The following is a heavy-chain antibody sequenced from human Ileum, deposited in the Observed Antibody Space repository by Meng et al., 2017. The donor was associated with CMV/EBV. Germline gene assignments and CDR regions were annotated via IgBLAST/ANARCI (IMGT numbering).Heavy chain of an antibody. CDR2: INSDGSST. J-gene: IGHJ4*02. CDR1: GFTFSSYW. Sequence: GESLKISCAASGFTFSSYWMHWVRQAPGKGLVWVSRINSDGSSTSYADSVKGRFTISRDNAKNTLYLQMNSLRAEDTAVYYCARVKSSSSALSYWGPGTLVTVSS. V-gene: IGHV3-74*01. CDR3: ARVKSSSSALSY. D-gene: IGHD6-13*01.